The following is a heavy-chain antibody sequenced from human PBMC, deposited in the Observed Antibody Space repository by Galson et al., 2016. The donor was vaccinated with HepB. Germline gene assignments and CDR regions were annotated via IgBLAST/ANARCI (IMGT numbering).Heavy chain of an antibody. V-gene: IGHV2-5*02. D-gene: IGHD6-19*01. J-gene: IGHJ4*02. CDR1: GFSLSSAAVG. CDR2: IYWDDNK. Sequence: PALVKPTQTLTLTCTFSGFSLSSAAVGVGWVRQAPGKAPEWLAFIYWDDNKYYSPSLTSRLTITKDTSKNQVVLTMTNMDPVDTGTYYCAHGIGWLSDHWGPGTLLTVSS. CDR3: AHGIGWLSDH.